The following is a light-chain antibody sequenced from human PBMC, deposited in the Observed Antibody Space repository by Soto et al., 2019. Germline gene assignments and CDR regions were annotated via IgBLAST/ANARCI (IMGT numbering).Light chain of an antibody. Sequence: AIQMTQSPSSLSTSVGNRVTITCRASQAIRNDLGWYQKKPGKAPKLLIYATSILQSGVPSRFVGRGSGTDFTLTLSSLQPVDVATYYCLQDYNYPRAFGQGTKVVIK. CDR1: QAIRND. V-gene: IGKV1-6*01. J-gene: IGKJ1*01. CDR2: ATS. CDR3: LQDYNYPRA.